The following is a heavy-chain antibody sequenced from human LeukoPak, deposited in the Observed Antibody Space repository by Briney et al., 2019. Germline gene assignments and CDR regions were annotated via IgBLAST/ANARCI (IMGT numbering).Heavy chain of an antibody. J-gene: IGHJ6*02. Sequence: ASVKVSCKASGYTFTSCFIHWVRQAPGQGLEWMGWISAYNGNTNYAQKLQVRVTMTTDTSTSTAYMELRSLRSDDTAVYYCAREGPAVAGLLWTSLLRSDGMDVWGQGTTVTVSS. V-gene: IGHV1-18*04. CDR3: AREGPAVAGLLWTSLLRSDGMDV. CDR1: GYTFTSCF. D-gene: IGHD6-19*01. CDR2: ISAYNGNT.